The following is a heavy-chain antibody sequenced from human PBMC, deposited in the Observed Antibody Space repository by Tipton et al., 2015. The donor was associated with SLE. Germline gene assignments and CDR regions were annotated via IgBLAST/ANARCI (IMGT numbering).Heavy chain of an antibody. J-gene: IGHJ3*02. V-gene: IGHV3-30*04. CDR3: ASELLDAFDI. CDR2: ISFDGGHK. CDR1: GFTFSSFA. Sequence: SLRLSCAASGFTFSSFAMHWVRQAPGKGLEWVALISFDGGHKYYADSVKGRFTISRDNSQNTLYLQMNSLRADDTAVYYCASELLDAFDIWGQGTMVTVSS.